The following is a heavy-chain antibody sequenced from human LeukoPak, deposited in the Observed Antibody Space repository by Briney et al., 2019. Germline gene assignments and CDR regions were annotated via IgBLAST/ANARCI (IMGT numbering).Heavy chain of an antibody. V-gene: IGHV3-7*01. D-gene: IGHD3-16*02. CDR2: IKQDGSEK. J-gene: IGHJ4*02. CDR3: ARAYYDYVWGSYRLLDY. Sequence: AGGSLRLSCAASGFTFSSYWMSWVRQAPGKGLEWVANIKQDGSEKYYVDSVKGRFTISRDNAKNTLYLQMNSLRAEDTAVYYCARAYYDYVWGSYRLLDYWGQGTLVTVSS. CDR1: GFTFSSYW.